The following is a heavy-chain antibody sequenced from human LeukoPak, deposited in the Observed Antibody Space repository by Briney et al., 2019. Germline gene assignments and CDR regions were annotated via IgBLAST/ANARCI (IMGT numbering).Heavy chain of an antibody. CDR1: GGSISSYY. D-gene: IGHD3-22*01. CDR2: IYYSGST. V-gene: IGHV4-59*08. J-gene: IGHJ4*02. CDR3: ARVSSYPSYYYDSSGYFLFDY. Sequence: SETLSLTCTVSGGSISSYYWSWIRQPPGKGLEWIGYIYYSGSTNYNPSLKSRVTISVDTSKNQFSLKLSSVTAADTAVYYCARVSSYPSYYYDSSGYFLFDYWGQGTLVTVSS.